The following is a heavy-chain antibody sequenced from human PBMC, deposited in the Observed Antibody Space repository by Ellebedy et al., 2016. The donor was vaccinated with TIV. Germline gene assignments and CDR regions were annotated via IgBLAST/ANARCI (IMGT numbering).Heavy chain of an antibody. D-gene: IGHD4-17*01. CDR3: ARADMTTVTTILV. CDR1: GFTFSSYS. Sequence: GGSLRLSXAASGFTFSSYSMNWVRQAPGKGLEWVSSISSSSSYIYYADSVKGRFTISRDNAKNSLYLQMNSLRAEDTAVYYCARADMTTVTTILVWGQGTTVTVSS. CDR2: ISSSSSYI. V-gene: IGHV3-21*01. J-gene: IGHJ6*02.